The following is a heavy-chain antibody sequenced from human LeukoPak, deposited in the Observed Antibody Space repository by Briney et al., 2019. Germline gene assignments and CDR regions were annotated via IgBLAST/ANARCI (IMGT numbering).Heavy chain of an antibody. CDR1: GGSISSGGYY. Sequence: SQTLSLTCTVSGGSISSGGYYWSWIRQHPGXXXXXXXYIXYSGSTYYNPSLKSRVTISVDTSKNQFSLKLSSVTAADTAVYYCARTEVYSYDSSSYNDAFDIWGQGTLVTVSS. V-gene: IGHV4-31*03. CDR3: ARTEVYSYDSSSYNDAFDI. J-gene: IGHJ3*02. D-gene: IGHD3-22*01. CDR2: IXYSGST.